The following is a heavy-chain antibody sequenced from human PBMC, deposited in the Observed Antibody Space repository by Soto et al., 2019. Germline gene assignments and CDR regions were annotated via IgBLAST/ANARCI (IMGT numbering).Heavy chain of an antibody. CDR2: ISASTGDT. CDR3: ARRWDSGDYTGKMYV. Sequence: QVYLVQSGGELKKPGASVKVSCRASGNSFSSYVISWVRQAPGQGLEWMGWISASTGDTNYAQKFQGRFIMTTDTSTNSAYLEVRSLTSDDTAVYYCARRWDSGDYTGKMYVWGKGTTVTVSS. CDR1: GNSFSSYV. D-gene: IGHD4-17*01. J-gene: IGHJ6*04. V-gene: IGHV1-18*01.